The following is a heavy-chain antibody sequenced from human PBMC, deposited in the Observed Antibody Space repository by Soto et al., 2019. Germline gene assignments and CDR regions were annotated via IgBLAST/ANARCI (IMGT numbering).Heavy chain of an antibody. D-gene: IGHD3-16*01. CDR2: TYPGDSAT. Sequence: GESLKISCKTSGFAFSNYWVGWVRPMPGKGFEWMGITYPGDSATKYSPSFQGYVTISSDKSTNTAYLQWSSLRASDTAIYFCAANPRHDTDPLWHYWGQGTLVTVSS. CDR1: GFAFSNYW. CDR3: AANPRHDTDPLWHY. J-gene: IGHJ4*02. V-gene: IGHV5-51*01.